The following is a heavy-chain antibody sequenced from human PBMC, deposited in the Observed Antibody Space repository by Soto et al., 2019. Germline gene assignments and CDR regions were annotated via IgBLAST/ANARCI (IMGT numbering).Heavy chain of an antibody. D-gene: IGHD2-15*01. CDR3: AIEGGQGWFDP. CDR1: GGAVSNFV. V-gene: IGHV1-69*13. Sequence: SVKVSCKASGGAVSNFVISWVRQAPGQGLEWVGGIIPTLDIVHYAQKFQGRVAITADESTSTAYMELSSLSSEDTAVYYCAIEGGQGWFDPWGQGSLVTVSS. CDR2: IIPTLDIV. J-gene: IGHJ5*02.